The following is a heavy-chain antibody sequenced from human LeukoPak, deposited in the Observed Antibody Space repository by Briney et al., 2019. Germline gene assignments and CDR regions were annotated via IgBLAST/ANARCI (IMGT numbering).Heavy chain of an antibody. V-gene: IGHV4-39*01. CDR1: AGSINSGSYY. CDR3: ARGSVRYSNRPYYFDY. CDR2: IYYSGST. Sequence: SETLSLTCTVSAGSINSGSYYWGWIRQPPGKGLDWIGCIYYSGSTYYNPSLKSRVTISLDTSKNQFSLKLSSVTAADTAVYYCARGSVRYSNRPYYFDYWGQGTLVTVSS. J-gene: IGHJ4*02. D-gene: IGHD4-11*01.